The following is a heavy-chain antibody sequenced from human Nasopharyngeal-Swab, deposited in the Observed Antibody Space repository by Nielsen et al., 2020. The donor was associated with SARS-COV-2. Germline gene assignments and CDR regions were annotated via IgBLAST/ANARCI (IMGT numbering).Heavy chain of an antibody. D-gene: IGHD3-22*01. J-gene: IGHJ4*02. CDR1: GVTFSSYW. CDR2: IKQDGSEK. Sequence: GRSLRLSCAASGVTFSSYWMSWVRQAPGKGLEWVGNIKQDGSEKYYVDSVKGRFTISRDNAKNSLHLQMNSLRAEDTAVYYCARRWDYYDSSGYYYGLSPIDYWGQGTLVTVSS. V-gene: IGHV3-7*01. CDR3: ARRWDYYDSSGYYYGLSPIDY.